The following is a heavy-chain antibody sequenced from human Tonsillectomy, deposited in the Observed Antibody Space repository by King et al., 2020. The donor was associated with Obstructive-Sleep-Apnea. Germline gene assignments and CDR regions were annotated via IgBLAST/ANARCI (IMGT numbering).Heavy chain of an antibody. V-gene: IGHV3-30*02. CDR2: IQYAGINK. D-gene: IGHD3-16*01. CDR3: AKDLGEAVPASSIQY. CDR1: GFSFSSYG. Sequence: VQLVESGGGVVQPGGSLRLSCAASGFSFSSYGMHWVRQAPGKGLEWVAFIQYAGINKKYADSGQGRITISREHSKNTPYLQMNNLGAEDTAVFYCAKDLGEAVPASSIQYWGQGTLVTVSS. J-gene: IGHJ4*02.